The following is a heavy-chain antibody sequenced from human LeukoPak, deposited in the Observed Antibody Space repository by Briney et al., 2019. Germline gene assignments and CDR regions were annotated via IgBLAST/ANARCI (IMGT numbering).Heavy chain of an antibody. Sequence: GGSLRLSCAASGFTFSGYDMSWVRQAPGKGLEWVSYTSSSSSTIYYADSVKSRFTISRDNAKNSLYLQMNSLRAEDTAVYYCARDDLGIEGAFDYWGQGTLVTVSS. V-gene: IGHV3-48*04. D-gene: IGHD1-26*01. CDR1: GFTFSGYD. CDR3: ARDDLGIEGAFDY. CDR2: TSSSSSTI. J-gene: IGHJ4*02.